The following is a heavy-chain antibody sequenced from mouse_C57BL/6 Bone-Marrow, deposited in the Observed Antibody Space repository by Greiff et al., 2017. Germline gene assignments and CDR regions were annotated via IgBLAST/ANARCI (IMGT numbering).Heavy chain of an antibody. J-gene: IGHJ1*03. Sequence: QVQLQQPGAELVKPGASVKLSCKASGYTFTSYWMHWVKQRPGQGLEWIGMIHPNSGSTNYNEKFKSKATLTVDKSSSTAYMQLSSLTSEDSAVYYCARWRCYYYGSRSLWYFDVWGTGTTVTVAS. D-gene: IGHD1-1*01. CDR1: GYTFTSYW. CDR2: IHPNSGST. CDR3: ARWRCYYYGSRSLWYFDV. V-gene: IGHV1-64*01.